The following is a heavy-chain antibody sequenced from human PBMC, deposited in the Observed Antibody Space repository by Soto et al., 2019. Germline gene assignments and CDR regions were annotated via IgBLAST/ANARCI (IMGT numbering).Heavy chain of an antibody. CDR1: GGSFSGYY. CDR3: ARDAKPLGATSY. Sequence: QVQLQQWGAGLLKPSETLSLTCAVYGGSFSGYYWSWIRQPPGKGLEWIGEINHSGSTNYNPSLKRRVTIAVDTSKNQFSLKLSSVTAADTAVYYCARDAKPLGATSYWGQGTLVTVSS. V-gene: IGHV4-34*01. D-gene: IGHD1-26*01. J-gene: IGHJ4*02. CDR2: INHSGST.